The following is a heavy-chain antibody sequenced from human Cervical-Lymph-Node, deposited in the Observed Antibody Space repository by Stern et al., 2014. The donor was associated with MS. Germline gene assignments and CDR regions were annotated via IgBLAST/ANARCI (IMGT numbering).Heavy chain of an antibody. CDR2: MYYSGTN. J-gene: IGHJ4*02. Sequence: VQLVESGPGLVKPSETLSLTCTVSGDSINSGDFHWSWVRQSPGKGLEWIGYMYYSGTNYNNPSLKSRVTMSIDTSRNQFSLNLASVTAADTALYFCARMKTGLRENRGFDFWGQGTQVTVSS. CDR3: ARMKTGLRENRGFDF. CDR1: GDSINSGDFH. V-gene: IGHV4-30-4*08. D-gene: IGHD1-14*01.